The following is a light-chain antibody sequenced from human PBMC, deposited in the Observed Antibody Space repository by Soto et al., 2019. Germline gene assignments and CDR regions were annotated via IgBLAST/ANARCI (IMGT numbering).Light chain of an antibody. CDR1: SSDVGGYKY. J-gene: IGLJ1*01. CDR3: SSYAGINNLGV. CDR2: EVN. Sequence: QSALTQPPSASGYPGQSVSISCTGTSSDVGGYKYVSWYQQLPGKAPKLMIFEVNKRPSGVPDHFSGSKSGNTASLTVSGLQAEDEADYYCSSYAGINNLGVFGTGTKVTVL. V-gene: IGLV2-8*01.